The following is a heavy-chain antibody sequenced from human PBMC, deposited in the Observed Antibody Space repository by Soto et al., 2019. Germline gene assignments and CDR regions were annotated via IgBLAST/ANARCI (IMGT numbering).Heavy chain of an antibody. Sequence: GGSLRLSCAASGFTFSSYSMNWVRQAPGKGLQLISYISSSSNTIYYADSVKGRFTISRDYAKNSLYLQMNSLTDEDTAVYYCASAAREYYYYGMDVWGQGTTVTVSS. V-gene: IGHV3-48*02. CDR2: ISSSSNTI. CDR3: ASAAREYYYYGMDV. J-gene: IGHJ6*02. CDR1: GFTFSSYS.